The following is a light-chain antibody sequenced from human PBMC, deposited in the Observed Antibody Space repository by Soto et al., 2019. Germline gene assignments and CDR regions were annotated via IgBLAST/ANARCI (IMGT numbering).Light chain of an antibody. Sequence: EIVLTQSPATLSLSPGERATLYCRASQSVSSYLAWYQQKPGQAPRLLIYDASNRATGIPARFSGSGSGTDFTLTISSLEPEDFAVYYCQQRSNCPLTFGGGTKVEIK. V-gene: IGKV3-11*01. CDR3: QQRSNCPLT. CDR1: QSVSSY. J-gene: IGKJ4*01. CDR2: DAS.